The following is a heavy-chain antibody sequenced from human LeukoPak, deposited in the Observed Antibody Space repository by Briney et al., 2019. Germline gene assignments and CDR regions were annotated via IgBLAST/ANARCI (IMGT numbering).Heavy chain of an antibody. J-gene: IGHJ6*03. CDR3: ARSFLDYMDV. CDR1: GESINPYY. V-gene: IGHV4-4*07. D-gene: IGHD2/OR15-2a*01. Sequence: PSETLSLTCTVSGESINPYYWNWIRQSAGKGLEWIGHIYKSGTTNFNPSLTSRVTMSLDTSRNQFSLKLRSVTAADTAVYVCARSFLDYMDVWGKGTTVTVSS. CDR2: IYKSGTT.